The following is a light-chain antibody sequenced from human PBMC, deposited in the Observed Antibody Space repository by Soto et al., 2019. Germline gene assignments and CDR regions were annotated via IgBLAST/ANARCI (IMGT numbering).Light chain of an antibody. CDR2: GNS. V-gene: IGLV1-40*01. Sequence: QSVLTQPPSVSGSPGQRVTISCTGSSSNIGAGYDVHWYQQLPGTAPKLLIYGNSNRPSGVPDRFSGSKSGTSAPLPITVLQAEDEADYYCQPYDSSVTSDVFGAGTKVTVL. CDR1: SSNIGAGYD. CDR3: QPYDSSVTSDV. J-gene: IGLJ1*01.